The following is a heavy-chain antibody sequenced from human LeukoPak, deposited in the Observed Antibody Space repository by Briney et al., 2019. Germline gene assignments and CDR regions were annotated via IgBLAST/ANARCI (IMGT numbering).Heavy chain of an antibody. CDR2: ISSSGSSI. V-gene: IGHV3-48*02. CDR1: GFTFSSYV. D-gene: IGHD4-17*01. Sequence: GGSLRLSCAASGFTFSSYVMNWVRQAPGKGLEWVSYISSSGSSIYYADSVKGRFTISRDNAKNSLYLQMNSLRDEDTAVYYCAGTTVANLDYWGQGTLVTVSS. J-gene: IGHJ4*02. CDR3: AGTTVANLDY.